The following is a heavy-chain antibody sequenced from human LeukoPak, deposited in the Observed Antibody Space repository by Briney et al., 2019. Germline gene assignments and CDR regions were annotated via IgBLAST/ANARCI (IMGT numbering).Heavy chain of an antibody. J-gene: IGHJ4*02. CDR1: GYTFTSYY. V-gene: IGHV1-46*01. CDR3: ARSQQRGYSYGRLDY. D-gene: IGHD5-18*01. CDR2: INPSGGST. Sequence: ASVKVSCKASGYTFTSYYMHWVRQAPGQGLEWMGIINPSGGSTSYAQKFQGRVTITRDTSTSTVYMELSSLRSEDTAVYYCARSQQRGYSYGRLDYWGQGTLVTVSS.